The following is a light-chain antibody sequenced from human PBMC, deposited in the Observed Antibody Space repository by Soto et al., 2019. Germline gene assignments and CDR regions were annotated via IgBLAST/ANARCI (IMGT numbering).Light chain of an antibody. CDR2: GAS. CDR1: QSVSSAY. J-gene: IGKJ1*01. CDR3: QQYSSPPTWT. V-gene: IGKV3-20*01. Sequence: EIVLTQSPGSLSLSPGERATLSCRASQSVSSAYLTWYQQKPGQAPRLLIYGASSRATGIPDRFSGSGSGTAFTLTISRLEPEDFAVYYCQQYSSPPTWTFGQGTKVDIK.